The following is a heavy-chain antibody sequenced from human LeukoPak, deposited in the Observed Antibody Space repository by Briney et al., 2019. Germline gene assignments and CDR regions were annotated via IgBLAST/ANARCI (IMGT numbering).Heavy chain of an antibody. Sequence: ASVKVSCKASGYTFTSYAMNWVRQAPGQGLEWMGWINTNTGNPTYAQGFTGRFVFSLDTSVSTAYLQISSLKAEDTAMYYCARQPGGNSYYYYYMDVWGKGTTVTISS. CDR3: ARQPGGNSYYYYYMDV. J-gene: IGHJ6*03. V-gene: IGHV7-4-1*02. D-gene: IGHD4-23*01. CDR2: INTNTGNP. CDR1: GYTFTSYA.